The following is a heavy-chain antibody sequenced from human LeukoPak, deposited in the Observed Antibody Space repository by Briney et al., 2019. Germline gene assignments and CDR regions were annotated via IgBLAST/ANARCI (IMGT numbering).Heavy chain of an antibody. CDR1: GVSFSGYY. Sequence: SETLSLTCAVYGVSFSGYYWSWIRQPPGKGLERIGEINHSGSTNYNPSLKSRVTISVDTSKNQFSLKLSSVTAADTAVYYCARVGLWSGINPPVYWYFDLWGRGTLVTVSS. CDR3: ARVGLWSGINPPVYWYFDL. V-gene: IGHV4-34*01. D-gene: IGHD3-3*01. CDR2: INHSGST. J-gene: IGHJ2*01.